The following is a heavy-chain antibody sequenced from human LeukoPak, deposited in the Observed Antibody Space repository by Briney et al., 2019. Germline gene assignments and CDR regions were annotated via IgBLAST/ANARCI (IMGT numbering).Heavy chain of an antibody. CDR1: GGSISSYY. V-gene: IGHV4-59*01. J-gene: IGHJ4*02. D-gene: IGHD6-13*01. CDR2: IYYGGST. CDR3: ARVGKGLIAAAAPRPYFDY. Sequence: SETLSLTCTVSGGSISSYYWSWIRQPPGKGLEWIGYIYYGGSTNYNPSLKSRVTISVDTSKNQFSLKLSSVTAADTAVYYCARVGKGLIAAAAPRPYFDYWGQGTLVTVSS.